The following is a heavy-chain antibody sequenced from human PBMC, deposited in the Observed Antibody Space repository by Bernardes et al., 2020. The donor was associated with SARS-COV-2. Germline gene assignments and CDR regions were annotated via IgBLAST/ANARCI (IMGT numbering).Heavy chain of an antibody. V-gene: IGHV2-5*02. CDR3: AHRNILTGYGY. CDR2: IYWDDDK. CDR1: GFSLSPSGVG. J-gene: IGHJ4*02. Sequence: SGPTLMKPTQTLTLTCPFSGFSLSPSGVGVGWIRQPPGKALEWLALIYWDDDKRYSPSLKSRLTITKDTSKNQVVLTMTNMDPVDTATYYCAHRNILTGYGYWGQGTLVTVSS. D-gene: IGHD3-9*01.